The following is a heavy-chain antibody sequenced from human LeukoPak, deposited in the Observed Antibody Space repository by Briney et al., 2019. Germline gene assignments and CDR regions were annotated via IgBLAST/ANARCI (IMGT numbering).Heavy chain of an antibody. Sequence: GGSLRLSCAASGFTFDDYGMSWVRQGPGKGLEWVSAVNWNGGSTGYADSVKGRFTISRDNAKNALYLQMNSLRAEDTAVYYCARGFGDYGAFDYWGQGTLVTISS. CDR3: ARGFGDYGAFDY. CDR1: GFTFDDYG. V-gene: IGHV3-20*04. D-gene: IGHD4-17*01. CDR2: VNWNGGST. J-gene: IGHJ4*02.